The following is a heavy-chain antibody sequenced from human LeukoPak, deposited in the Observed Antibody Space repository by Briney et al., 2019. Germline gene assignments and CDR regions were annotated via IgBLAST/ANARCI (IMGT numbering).Heavy chain of an antibody. V-gene: IGHV4-39*07. CDR1: GGSISSSSYY. CDR2: IYYSGST. Sequence: SETLSLTCTVSGGSISSSSYYWGWIRQPPGKGLEWIGSIYYSGSTYYNPSLKSRVTISVDTSKNQFSLKLSSVTAADTAVYYCARISPYYYDSSGHVDYWGQGTLVTVSS. J-gene: IGHJ4*02. CDR3: ARISPYYYDSSGHVDY. D-gene: IGHD3-22*01.